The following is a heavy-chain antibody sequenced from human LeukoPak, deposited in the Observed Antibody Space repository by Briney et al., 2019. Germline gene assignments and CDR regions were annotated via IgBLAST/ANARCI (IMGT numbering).Heavy chain of an antibody. Sequence: GWSLRLSCAASGFTFSSYAMSWVPQAPGKGLEWVSAISGSGGSTYYADSVKGRFTISRDNSKNTLYLQMNSLRAEGTAVYYCAKPYYYDSSGHWCFDLWGPGTLVTVSS. V-gene: IGHV3-23*01. CDR2: ISGSGGST. CDR1: GFTFSSYA. J-gene: IGHJ2*01. D-gene: IGHD3-22*01. CDR3: AKPYYYDSSGHWCFDL.